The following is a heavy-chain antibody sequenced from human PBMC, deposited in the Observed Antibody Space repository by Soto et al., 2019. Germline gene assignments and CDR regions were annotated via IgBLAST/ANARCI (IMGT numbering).Heavy chain of an antibody. D-gene: IGHD4-4*01. Sequence: QVQLVQSGAEVKKPGASVKVSCKASGYTFTGYYMHWVRQAPGQGLEWMGWINPNSGGTNYAQKFQGWVTMTRDTSISTAYMELSRTRSDDTAVYYGAGAGDYSHGEDAFDIRGQGTMVTVSS. CDR2: INPNSGGT. V-gene: IGHV1-2*04. J-gene: IGHJ3*02. CDR3: AGAGDYSHGEDAFDI. CDR1: GYTFTGYY.